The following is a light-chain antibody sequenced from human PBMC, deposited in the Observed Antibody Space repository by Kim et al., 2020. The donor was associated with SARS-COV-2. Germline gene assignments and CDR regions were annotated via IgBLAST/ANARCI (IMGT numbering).Light chain of an antibody. V-gene: IGKV1-27*01. J-gene: IGKJ1*01. Sequence: DIQMTQSPSSLSASVGDRVTITCRASQGISNNLAWYQHKPGKVPTLLIFAASTLQSGVPSRLSGSGSGTDFTLTISSLQPEDFATYYCQKYDSAPWTFGQGTKVDIK. CDR3: QKYDSAPWT. CDR2: AAS. CDR1: QGISNN.